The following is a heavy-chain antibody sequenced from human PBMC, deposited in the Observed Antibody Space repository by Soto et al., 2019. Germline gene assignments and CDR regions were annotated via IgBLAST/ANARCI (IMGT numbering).Heavy chain of an antibody. CDR3: ARVSGIYYYGMDV. CDR1: GGSISSSSYY. CDR2: INHSGST. Sequence: PSETLSLTCTVSGGSISSSSYYWSWIRQPPGKGLEWIGEINHSGSTNYNPSLKSRVTISVDTSKNQFSLKLSSVTAADTAVYYCARVSGIYYYGMDVWGQGTKVTVSS. V-gene: IGHV4-39*07. J-gene: IGHJ6*02. D-gene: IGHD3-10*01.